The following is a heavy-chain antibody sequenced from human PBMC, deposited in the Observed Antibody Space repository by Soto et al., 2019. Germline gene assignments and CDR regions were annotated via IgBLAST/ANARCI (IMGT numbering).Heavy chain of an antibody. D-gene: IGHD3-22*01. V-gene: IGHV1-3*01. CDR3: ASSYYDSSGYEYVVGKTDYDYGMDV. CDR1: GYTFTSYA. Sequence: QVQLVQSGAEVKKPGASVKVSCKASGYTFTSYAMPWVRQAPGQRLEGMGWINAGNCTTKYSQKFQGRVTITRDTAASPAYMEMRSLRSEDTAVYYCASSYYDSSGYEYVVGKTDYDYGMDVCGQGTKVTVSS. CDR2: INAGNCTT. J-gene: IGHJ6*02.